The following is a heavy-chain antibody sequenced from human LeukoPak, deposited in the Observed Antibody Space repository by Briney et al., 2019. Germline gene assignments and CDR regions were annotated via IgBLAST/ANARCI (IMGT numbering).Heavy chain of an antibody. D-gene: IGHD4-17*01. J-gene: IGHJ4*02. CDR3: ARDGTTVTTRPDFFDY. CDR1: GFTFSSYE. V-gene: IGHV3-48*03. CDR2: ISSSGSTI. Sequence: GGSLRLSCATSGFTFSSYEMNWVRQAPGKGLEWVSYISSSGSTICYTDSVKGRFTISRDNAKNSLYLQMNSLRAEDTAVYYCARDGTTVTTRPDFFDYWGQGTLVTVSS.